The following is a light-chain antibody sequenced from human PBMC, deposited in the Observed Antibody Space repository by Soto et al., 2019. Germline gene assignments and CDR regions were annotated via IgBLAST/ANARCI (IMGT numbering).Light chain of an antibody. J-gene: IGKJ3*01. V-gene: IGKV1-9*01. Sequence: DIQLTQSPSFLSASVGDRVTITCRASQGISSYLAWYQQKPGKAPKLLIYAASTLQSGVPSRFSGSGSGTEFSLTISSLQTEEFATYYCQQFNSYPLTFGPGTKVDIK. CDR3: QQFNSYPLT. CDR1: QGISSY. CDR2: AAS.